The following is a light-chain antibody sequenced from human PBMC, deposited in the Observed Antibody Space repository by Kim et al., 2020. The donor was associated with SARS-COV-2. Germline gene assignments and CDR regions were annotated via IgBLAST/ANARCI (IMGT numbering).Light chain of an antibody. CDR3: QQYGSSPWT. CDR2: GTS. CDR1: QSFSNSY. V-gene: IGKV3-20*01. J-gene: IGKJ1*01. Sequence: EIVLTQSPGTLSSSLGERATFSCRDTQSFSNSYLAWYQQTPGQAPRLLIYGTSSRATGIPDRFSGSGSGTDFTLTITRLEPEDFAVYYCQQYGSSPWTFGLGTKVDIK.